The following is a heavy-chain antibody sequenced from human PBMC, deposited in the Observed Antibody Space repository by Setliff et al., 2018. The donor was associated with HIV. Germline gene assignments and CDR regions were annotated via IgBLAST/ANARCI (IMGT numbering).Heavy chain of an antibody. Sequence: GESLKISCAASGFTFNTYAMSWVRQAPGKGLEWVSVISGSGASTFYADTVKGRFTISRDNSKSTPYLQMTGLRVEDTAVYYCAKDGISGWAYPPYYFDYWGHGTLVTVSS. D-gene: IGHD3-22*01. CDR1: GFTFNTYA. V-gene: IGHV3-23*01. CDR3: AKDGISGWAYPPYYFDY. CDR2: ISGSGAST. J-gene: IGHJ4*01.